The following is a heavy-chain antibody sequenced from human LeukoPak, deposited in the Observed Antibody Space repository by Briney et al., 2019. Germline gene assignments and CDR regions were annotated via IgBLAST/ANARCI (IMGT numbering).Heavy chain of an antibody. J-gene: IGHJ5*02. Sequence: ETLSLTCAVYGGSFSGYYWSWIRQPPGKGLEWIGEINHSGSTNYNPSLKSRVTISVDTSKNQFSLKLSSVTAADTAVYYCARIVGAARFDPWGQGTLVTVSS. CDR2: INHSGST. V-gene: IGHV4-34*01. D-gene: IGHD1-26*01. CDR1: GGSFSGYY. CDR3: ARIVGAARFDP.